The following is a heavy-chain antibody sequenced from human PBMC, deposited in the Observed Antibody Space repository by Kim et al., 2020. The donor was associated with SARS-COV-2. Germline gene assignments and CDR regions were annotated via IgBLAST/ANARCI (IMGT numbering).Heavy chain of an antibody. Sequence: SETLSLTCTVYGGSFSDYLWSWIRQPPGKGLEWIDEINHSGSTNYNPSLKSRVTITVDTSKNQFSLKLRSVTAADTAVYYCARRVRGVNDAFDIWGQGTMVTVSS. CDR1: GGSFSDYL. D-gene: IGHD3-10*01. CDR2: INHSGST. V-gene: IGHV4-34*01. J-gene: IGHJ3*02. CDR3: ARRVRGVNDAFDI.